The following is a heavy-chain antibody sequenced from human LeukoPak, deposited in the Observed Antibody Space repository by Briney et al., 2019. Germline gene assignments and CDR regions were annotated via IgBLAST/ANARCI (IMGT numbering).Heavy chain of an antibody. V-gene: IGHV3-48*03. CDR1: GFTFSRFE. Sequence: GGSLRLSCAASGFTFSRFEMNWVRQAPGKGLEWVSYINSGGSIIYYADSVKGRFTISRDNAKNSLYLQLNSLRAEDTALYYCAREGTNWPNEIDCWGQGTLVTVSS. D-gene: IGHD1-1*01. J-gene: IGHJ4*02. CDR2: INSGGSII. CDR3: AREGTNWPNEIDC.